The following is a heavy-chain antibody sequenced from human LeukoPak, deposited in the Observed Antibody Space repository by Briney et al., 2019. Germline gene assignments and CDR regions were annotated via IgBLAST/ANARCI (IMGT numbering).Heavy chain of an antibody. Sequence: GGSLRLSCAASGFTFSTYWMHWVRQAPGKGLVWVSRIKFDGSSTTYADSEKGRFTISRDNAKNTVYLQMNSLRAEDTAVYYCARGAEGHNYGEFDRWGQGTLVTVSS. CDR2: IKFDGSST. V-gene: IGHV3-74*01. D-gene: IGHD5-18*01. J-gene: IGHJ5*02. CDR1: GFTFSTYW. CDR3: ARGAEGHNYGEFDR.